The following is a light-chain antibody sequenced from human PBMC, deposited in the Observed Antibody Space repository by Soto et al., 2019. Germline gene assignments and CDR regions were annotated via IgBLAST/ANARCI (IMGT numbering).Light chain of an antibody. CDR1: QSVYSN. V-gene: IGKV3-15*01. CDR3: QQYNNWPRT. Sequence: EIVMTQSPATLSVSPGERATLSCRASQSVYSNLAWYQQKPGQAPRLLIYRASTRATGIPARFSGSGSGTDFTLTISGLQSEDFAVYYCQQYNNWPRTFGQGTKVEIK. CDR2: RAS. J-gene: IGKJ1*01.